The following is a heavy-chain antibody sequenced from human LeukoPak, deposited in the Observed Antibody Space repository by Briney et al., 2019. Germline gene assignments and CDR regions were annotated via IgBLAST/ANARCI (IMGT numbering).Heavy chain of an antibody. CDR3: AKIKQSSYSSGWYLYYYYMDV. D-gene: IGHD6-13*01. V-gene: IGHV3-30-3*02. CDR1: GFTFSSYA. CDR2: ISYDGSNK. Sequence: GGSLRLSCAASGFTFSSYAMHWVRQAPGKGLEWVAVISYDGSNKYYADSVKGRFTISRDNSKNTLYLQMNSLRAEDTAVYYCAKIKQSSYSSGWYLYYYYMDVWGKGTTVTVSS. J-gene: IGHJ6*03.